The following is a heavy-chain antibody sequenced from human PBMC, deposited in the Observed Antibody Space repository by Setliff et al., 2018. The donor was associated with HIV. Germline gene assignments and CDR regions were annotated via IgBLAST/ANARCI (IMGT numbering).Heavy chain of an antibody. CDR2: VYYSGST. J-gene: IGHJ4*02. CDR1: GGSISSSSYY. Sequence: SETLSLTCTVSGGSISSSSYYWGWIRQPPGKGLEWIGSVYYSGSTYYNPSLKSRVTISVDTSKNQFSLKLSSVTAAGTAVYYCARAPITILGVLIMPGSYDYWGQGTLVTVSS. CDR3: ARAPITILGVLIMPGSYDY. V-gene: IGHV4-39*01. D-gene: IGHD3-3*01.